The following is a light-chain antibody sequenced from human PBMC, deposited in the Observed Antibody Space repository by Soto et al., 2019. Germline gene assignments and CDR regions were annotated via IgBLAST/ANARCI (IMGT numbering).Light chain of an antibody. V-gene: IGKV1-33*01. CDR1: QDISNY. CDR2: DAS. CDR3: QQYDNLPRT. J-gene: IGKJ4*01. Sequence: DVPMPQSPSSLSASVGDRVTITCPASQDISNYLNWYQQKPGKAPKLLIYDASNLETGVPSRFSGSGSGTDFTFTISSLQPEDIATYYCQQYDNLPRTFGGGTKVEIK.